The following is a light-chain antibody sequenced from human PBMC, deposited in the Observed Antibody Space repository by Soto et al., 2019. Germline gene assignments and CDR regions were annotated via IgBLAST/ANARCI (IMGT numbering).Light chain of an antibody. CDR2: SNN. Sequence: QSVVTQPPSASGTPGQRVTISCSGITSNIGSNTVNWYQQLPGTAPKLLIFSNNQRPSGVPDRFSGSKSATSASLAISGLQSEDEADYYCAAWDDSLNAVVFGGGTKVTVL. V-gene: IGLV1-44*01. J-gene: IGLJ2*01. CDR3: AAWDDSLNAVV. CDR1: TSNIGSNT.